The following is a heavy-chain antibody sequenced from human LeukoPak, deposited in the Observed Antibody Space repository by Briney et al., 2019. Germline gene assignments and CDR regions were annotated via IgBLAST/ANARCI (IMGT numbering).Heavy chain of an antibody. Sequence: GGSLRLSCAASGFTFSSYATHWVRQAPGKGLEYVSAISSNGGSTYYANSVKGRFTISRDNSKNTLYLQMGSLRAEDMAVYYCARFDDYGLYWGQGTLVTVSS. CDR3: ARFDDYGLY. D-gene: IGHD4-17*01. V-gene: IGHV3-64*01. CDR1: GFTFSSYA. J-gene: IGHJ4*02. CDR2: ISSNGGST.